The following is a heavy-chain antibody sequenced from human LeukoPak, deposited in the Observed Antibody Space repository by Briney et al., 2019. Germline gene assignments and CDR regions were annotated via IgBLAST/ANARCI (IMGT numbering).Heavy chain of an antibody. Sequence: GGSLRLSCAASGFTFSSYGMHWVRQAPGKGLEWVAVISYDGSNKYYADSVKGRFTISRDNSKNTLYLQMNSLRAEDTAVYYCASGGSSWYYFDYWGQGTLVTVSS. V-gene: IGHV3-30*03. J-gene: IGHJ4*02. CDR3: ASGGSSWYYFDY. D-gene: IGHD6-13*01. CDR1: GFTFSSYG. CDR2: ISYDGSNK.